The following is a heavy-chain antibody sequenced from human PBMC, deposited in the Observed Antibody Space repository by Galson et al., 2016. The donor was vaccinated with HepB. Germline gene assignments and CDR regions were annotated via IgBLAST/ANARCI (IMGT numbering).Heavy chain of an antibody. J-gene: IGHJ5*02. CDR3: AHRPPGFGEFFNWFDP. D-gene: IGHD3-10*01. V-gene: IGHV2-5*02. CDR2: IYWDDDK. CDR1: GFSLATSGVG. Sequence: PALVKPTQTLTLTCTFSGFSLATSGVGVGWIRRPPGKALEWLAVIYWDDDKRYSPSLKSRLTITKDPSKNQVVLTMTNIDPVDTATYFCAHRPPGFGEFFNWFDPWGQGTLVTVSS.